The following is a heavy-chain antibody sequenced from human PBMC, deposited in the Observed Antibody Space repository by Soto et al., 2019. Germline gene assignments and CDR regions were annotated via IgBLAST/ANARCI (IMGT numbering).Heavy chain of an antibody. J-gene: IGHJ4*02. D-gene: IGHD3-22*01. Sequence: ASVKVSCKASGYTFTSYPMHWVRQAPGQGLEWMGWINAANGDTKYSQKFQGRVTITRDPSAITAYMELSSLRSEDTAVYYCARDWTHYDSSGRDDYRGEGTVAPVS. CDR3: ARDWTHYDSSGRDDY. V-gene: IGHV1-3*01. CDR1: GYTFTSYP. CDR2: INAANGDT.